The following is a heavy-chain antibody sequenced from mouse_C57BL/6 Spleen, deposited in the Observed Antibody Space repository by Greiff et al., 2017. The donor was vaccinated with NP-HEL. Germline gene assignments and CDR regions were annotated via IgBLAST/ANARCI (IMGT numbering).Heavy chain of an antibody. CDR2: IYPGDGDT. CDR1: GYAFSSYW. D-gene: IGHD4-1*01. V-gene: IGHV1-80*01. J-gene: IGHJ2*01. CDR3: ARSGDWDGYYFDY. Sequence: VKLMESGAELVKPGASVKISCKASGYAFSSYWMNWVKQRPGKGLEWIGQIYPGDGDTNYNGKFKGKATLTADKSSSTAYMQLSSLTSEDSAVYFCARSGDWDGYYFDYWGQGTTLTVSS.